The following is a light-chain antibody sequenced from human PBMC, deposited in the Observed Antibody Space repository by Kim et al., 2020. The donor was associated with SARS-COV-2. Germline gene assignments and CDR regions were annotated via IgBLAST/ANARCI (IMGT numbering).Light chain of an antibody. Sequence: NCLAWSQQRPGRGPRLLIYAASSRATGVSDRFSGSGSVTDFTLTISGLEPEDFAVYFCHQYDSSPWTFGQGTKVDIK. J-gene: IGKJ1*01. CDR1: NC. CDR3: HQYDSSPWT. V-gene: IGKV3-20*01. CDR2: AAS.